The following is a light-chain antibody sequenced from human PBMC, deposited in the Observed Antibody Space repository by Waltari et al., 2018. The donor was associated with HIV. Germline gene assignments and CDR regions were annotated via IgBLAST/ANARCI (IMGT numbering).Light chain of an antibody. Sequence: QSVLTQPPSVSGAPGHRVTISCTGSTSNIGADYDVHWYQQIQGTAPKLLISGNKNRPSGVPDRFSASKSGTSASLTITGLQAEDEADYFCQSYDITLSASVVFGGGTKLTVL. CDR1: TSNIGADYD. V-gene: IGLV1-40*01. CDR2: GNK. CDR3: QSYDITLSASVV. J-gene: IGLJ2*01.